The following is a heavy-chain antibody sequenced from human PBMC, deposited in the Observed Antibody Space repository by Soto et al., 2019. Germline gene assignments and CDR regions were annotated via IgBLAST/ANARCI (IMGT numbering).Heavy chain of an antibody. CDR1: GASISSTNW. J-gene: IGHJ4*02. Sequence: QVQLQESGPGLVEPSGTLSLTCAVSGASISSTNWWSWVRQPPGKGLEWIGEIYHSGTTNCDPSLKSRVTISVDKSKNQFSLKLSSVTAADPAVYYCAIPGAGDFDYWGQGTLVTVSS. CDR2: IYHSGTT. D-gene: IGHD6-13*01. V-gene: IGHV4-4*02. CDR3: AIPGAGDFDY.